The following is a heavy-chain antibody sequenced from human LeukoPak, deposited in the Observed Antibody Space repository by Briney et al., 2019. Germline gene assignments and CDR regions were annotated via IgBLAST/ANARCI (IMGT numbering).Heavy chain of an antibody. CDR2: INHSGST. V-gene: IGHV4-34*01. D-gene: IGHD6-6*01. Sequence: SETLSLTCAVYGGSFSGYYWSWIRQPPGKGLEWIGEINHSGSTNYNPSLKSRVTISVDTSKNQFSLKLSSVTAADTAVYYCAREYSTSSTAFDIWGQGTLVTVSS. J-gene: IGHJ3*02. CDR1: GGSFSGYY. CDR3: AREYSTSSTAFDI.